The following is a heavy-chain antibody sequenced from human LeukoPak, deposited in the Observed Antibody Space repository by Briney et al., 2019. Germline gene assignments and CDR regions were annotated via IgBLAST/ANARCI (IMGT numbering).Heavy chain of an antibody. CDR2: IDYREST. CDR3: ARGVVVRGVRSYGLDV. D-gene: IGHD3-10*01. CDR1: NGSISRCY. J-gene: IGHJ6*04. V-gene: IGHV4-59*13. Sequence: PSETQSLPCTVWNGSISRCYWSWMRQPRGKGLEGSGYIDYRESTNRNPSLKSRFTISVDTSKNQFSLHLNSVTAADTAVYYCARGVVVRGVRSYGLDVWGKGTTVTVSS.